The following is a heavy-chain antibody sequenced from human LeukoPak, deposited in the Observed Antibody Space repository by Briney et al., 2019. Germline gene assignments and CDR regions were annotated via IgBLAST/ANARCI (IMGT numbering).Heavy chain of an antibody. D-gene: IGHD6-6*01. CDR3: ARDSLPPIGFTGPYSNSYKTPNGCFDY. V-gene: IGHV3-21*01. CDR2: ISSSSSYI. J-gene: IGHJ4*02. Sequence: PGGSLRLSCAASGFTFSSYSMNWVRQAPGKGLEWVSSISSSSSYIYYADSVKGRFTISRDNAKNSLYLQMNSLRAEDTAVYYCARDSLPPIGFTGPYSNSYKTPNGCFDYWGQGTLVTVSS. CDR1: GFTFSSYS.